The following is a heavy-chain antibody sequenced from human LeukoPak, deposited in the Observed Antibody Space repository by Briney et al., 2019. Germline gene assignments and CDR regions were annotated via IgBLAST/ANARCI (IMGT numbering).Heavy chain of an antibody. CDR2: MNPNSGNT. V-gene: IGHV1-8*01. D-gene: IGHD3-10*01. J-gene: IGHJ4*02. Sequence: APVKVSCKASGYTFTSYDIHWVREATGQGLEWMGWMNPNSGNTGYAQNFQGRVTMTRNTSISTAYMELSSLRSEDTAVYYCARLVVRGTTGDGGDYWGQGTLVTVSS. CDR3: ARLVVRGTTGDGGDY. CDR1: GYTFTSYD.